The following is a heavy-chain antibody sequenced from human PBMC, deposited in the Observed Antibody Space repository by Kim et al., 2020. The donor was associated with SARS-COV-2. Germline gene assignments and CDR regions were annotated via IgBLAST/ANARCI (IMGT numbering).Heavy chain of an antibody. D-gene: IGHD5-12*01. V-gene: IGHV3-66*02. CDR3: ARWALYSGYDSGFDY. CDR2: IYSGGRT. Sequence: GGSLRLSCAASGFTVSSNYMSWVRQAPGKGLEWVSVIYSGGRTYYADSVKGRFTISRDNSKNTLYLQTNSLRPEDTAVYYCARWALYSGYDSGFDYWGQGTLVTVSS. CDR1: GFTVSSNY. J-gene: IGHJ4*02.